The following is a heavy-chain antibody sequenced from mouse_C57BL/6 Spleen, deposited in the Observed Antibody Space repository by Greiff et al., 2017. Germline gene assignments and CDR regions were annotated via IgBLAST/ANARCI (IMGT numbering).Heavy chain of an antibody. J-gene: IGHJ1*03. D-gene: IGHD3-2*02. CDR3: AREKATEDWYFDV. V-gene: IGHV5-4*01. CDR2: ISDGGSYT. Sequence: EVHLVESGGGLVKPGGSLKLSCAASGFTFSSYAMSWVRQTPEKRLEWVATISDGGSYTYYPDNVKGRFTISRDNAKNNLYLQMSHLKSEDTAMYYCAREKATEDWYFDVWGTGTTVTVSS. CDR1: GFTFSSYA.